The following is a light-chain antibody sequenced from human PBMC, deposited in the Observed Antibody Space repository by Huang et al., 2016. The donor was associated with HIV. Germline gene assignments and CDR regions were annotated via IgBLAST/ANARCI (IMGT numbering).Light chain of an antibody. J-gene: IGKJ2*01. CDR3: QQHHYLPYT. Sequence: DIQMTQSPSSLSAYVGDRVTITCQASQDINNYLNWYQQKPGKAPKLLIYDASNLKTGVSARFSGSASGIDLTFTISSLQPEDIATYYCQQHHYLPYTFGQGTTLEIK. CDR2: DAS. CDR1: QDINNY. V-gene: IGKV1-33*01.